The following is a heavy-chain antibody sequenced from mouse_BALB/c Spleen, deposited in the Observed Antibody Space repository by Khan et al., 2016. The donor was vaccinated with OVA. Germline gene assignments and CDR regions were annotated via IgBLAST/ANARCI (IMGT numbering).Heavy chain of an antibody. Sequence: QIQLVQSGPELKKPGETVKISCKASGHTFTNFGMNWVKQAPGKGLKWMGWINTYTGEPTYADDFNGRFAFSLDASASTAYLQNNNLTNENTATYFCARPPYFSYAMDNWGKGTSVTVSS. D-gene: IGHD2-10*01. V-gene: IGHV9-3-1*01. CDR2: INTYTGEP. J-gene: IGHJ4*01. CDR3: ARPPYFSYAMDN. CDR1: GHTFTNFG.